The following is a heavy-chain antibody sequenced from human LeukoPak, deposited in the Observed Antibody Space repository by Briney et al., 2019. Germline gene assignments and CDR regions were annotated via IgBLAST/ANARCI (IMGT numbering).Heavy chain of an antibody. J-gene: IGHJ4*02. D-gene: IGHD3-22*01. Sequence: PGGSLRLSCAASGFTFSDYAMSWVRQAPGKGLEWVSYISSSSSTIYYTDSVKGRFTISRDNAKNSLYLQMNSLRAEDTAVYYCAKAYYYDSSGHWNWGQGTLVTVSS. V-gene: IGHV3-48*01. CDR2: ISSSSSTI. CDR3: AKAYYYDSSGHWN. CDR1: GFTFSDYA.